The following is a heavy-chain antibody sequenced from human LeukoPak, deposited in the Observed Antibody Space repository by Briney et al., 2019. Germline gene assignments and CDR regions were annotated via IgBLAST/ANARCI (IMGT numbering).Heavy chain of an antibody. Sequence: PGGSLRLSCVGSGFTFSRYALHWARQAPGKGLEWMAGISYDGRIIHYADSVKGRFIISRDNSKSTVYLQMSSLGIEDTAIYYCARADYGGSRQRGAWGQGTLVTVSS. D-gene: IGHD2-21*01. CDR1: GFTFSRYA. V-gene: IGHV3-30*04. CDR2: ISYDGRII. CDR3: ARADYGGSRQRGA. J-gene: IGHJ5*02.